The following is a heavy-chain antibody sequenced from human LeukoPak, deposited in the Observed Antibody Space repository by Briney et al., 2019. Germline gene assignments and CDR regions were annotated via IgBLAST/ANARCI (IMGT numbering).Heavy chain of an antibody. CDR2: IYHSGST. V-gene: IGHV4-59*01. CDR3: ARALRYPLYYFDY. J-gene: IGHJ4*02. D-gene: IGHD3-9*01. CDR1: GDSISSYS. Sequence: PSETLSLTCTVSGDSISSYSWSWIRKSPGKGLEWIGDIYHSGSTNYNPSLKSRVTISSDTSKNQFSLKLSSVTAADTAVYYCARALRYPLYYFDYWGLGTLVTVSS.